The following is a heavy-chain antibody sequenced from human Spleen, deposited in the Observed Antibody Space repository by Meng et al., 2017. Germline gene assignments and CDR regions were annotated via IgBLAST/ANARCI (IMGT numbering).Heavy chain of an antibody. CDR1: GFTFSNYG. D-gene: IGHD2-15*01. J-gene: IGHJ4*01. CDR3: ARYGSGCNCYIR. CDR2: IRYDGSKK. Sequence: GGSLRLSCAASGFTFSNYGMHWVRQAPGKGLEWVAVIRYDGSKKYYADSVKGRFTISRDNAKNSLYLQVNSLRADDTAVFYCARYGSGCNCYIRWGQGTLVTVSS. V-gene: IGHV3-33*01.